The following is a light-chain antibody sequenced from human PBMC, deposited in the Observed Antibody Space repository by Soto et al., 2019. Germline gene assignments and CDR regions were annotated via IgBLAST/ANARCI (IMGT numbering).Light chain of an antibody. CDR2: GAS. J-gene: IGKJ2*01. CDR3: QQYGNFPYT. CDR1: QSVPSDW. V-gene: IGKV3-20*01. Sequence: EIVLTQSPGTMSLSPWERATLSCRASQSVPSDWLAWYRHKPGQAPRLLIYGASSRATGVPDRVSGSGSGTDFTLTINRLEHEDFAVYYCQQYGNFPYTFGQGTKLEIK.